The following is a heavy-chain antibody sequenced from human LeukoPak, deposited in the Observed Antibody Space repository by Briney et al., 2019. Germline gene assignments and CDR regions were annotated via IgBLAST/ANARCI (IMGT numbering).Heavy chain of an antibody. V-gene: IGHV1-24*01. Sequence: ASVKVSCKVSGYTLTELSMHWVRQAPGKGLEWMGGFDPEDGETIYAQKFQGRVTMTEDTSTDTAYMELSSLRSEDTAVYYCAGYSSGWNYDRNHYFDYWGQGTLVTVSS. CDR3: AGYSSGWNYDRNHYFDY. D-gene: IGHD6-19*01. CDR1: GYTLTELS. J-gene: IGHJ4*02. CDR2: FDPEDGET.